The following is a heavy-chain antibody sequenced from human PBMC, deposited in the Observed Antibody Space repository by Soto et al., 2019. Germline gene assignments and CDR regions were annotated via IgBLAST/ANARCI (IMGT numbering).Heavy chain of an antibody. CDR3: ARDRVSYDFWSGYYIDYNYYGMDV. CDR1: GYTFTSYG. CDR2: ISAYNGNT. J-gene: IGHJ6*02. D-gene: IGHD3-3*01. V-gene: IGHV1-18*01. Sequence: ASVKVSCKASGYTFTSYGISWVRQAPGQGLEWMGWISAYNGNTNYAQKLQGRVTMTTDTSTSTAYMELRSLRSDDTAVYYCARDRVSYDFWSGYYIDYNYYGMDVWGQGTTVTVSS.